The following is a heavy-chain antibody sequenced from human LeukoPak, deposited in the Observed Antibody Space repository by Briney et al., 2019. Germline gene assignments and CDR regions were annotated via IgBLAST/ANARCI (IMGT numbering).Heavy chain of an antibody. J-gene: IGHJ6*03. Sequence: EASVKVSCKASGYTFTSYGISWVRQAPGQGLEWMGWISAYNGNTNYAQKLQGRVTMTTDTSTSTAYMELRSLRSDDTAVYYCARLPQTSYYYYMDVWGKGTTVTVSS. CDR2: ISAYNGNT. D-gene: IGHD4-11*01. CDR3: ARLPQTSYYYYMDV. CDR1: GYTFTSYG. V-gene: IGHV1-18*01.